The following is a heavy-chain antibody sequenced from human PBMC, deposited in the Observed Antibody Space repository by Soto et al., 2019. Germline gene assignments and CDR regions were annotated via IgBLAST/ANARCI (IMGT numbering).Heavy chain of an antibody. J-gene: IGHJ5*02. Sequence: GSGPTLVNPTQTLTLTCTFSGFSLSTSGVGVGWIRQPPGKALEWLALIYWDDDKRYSPSLKSRLTITKDTSKNQVVLTMTNMDPVDTATYYCAHSLGGWSEPGSLNWFDPWGQGTLVTVSS. CDR3: AHSLGGWSEPGSLNWFDP. CDR2: IYWDDDK. V-gene: IGHV2-5*02. D-gene: IGHD3-16*01. CDR1: GFSLSTSGVG.